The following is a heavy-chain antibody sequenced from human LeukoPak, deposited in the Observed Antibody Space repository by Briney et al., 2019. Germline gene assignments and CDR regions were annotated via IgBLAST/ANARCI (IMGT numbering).Heavy chain of an antibody. CDR2: IYDSGST. J-gene: IGHJ4*02. CDR3: ARQSISGSSLSYFDY. D-gene: IGHD3-22*01. CDR1: GGSISSYY. Sequence: KPSETLSLTCTVSGGSISSYYWSWIRQPPGKGLEWIGNIYDSGSTNYNPSLKSRVTISVDTSKNQCSLKLSSVTAADTAVYYCARQSISGSSLSYFDYWGRGTLVNVSS. V-gene: IGHV4-59*01.